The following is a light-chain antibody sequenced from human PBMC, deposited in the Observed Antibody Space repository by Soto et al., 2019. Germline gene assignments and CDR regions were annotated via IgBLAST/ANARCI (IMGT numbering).Light chain of an antibody. CDR3: ATWDDSLNGWV. CDR2: SDT. CDR1: SSNIGSKA. J-gene: IGLJ3*02. Sequence: QPVLTQPPSASGTPGQRATISCSGSSSNIGSKAVNWYQQLPGTAPKLLIFSDTLRPSGVPDRFSGSKSGTSASLTISGLQSDDEAHYYCATWDDSLNGWVFGGGTKLTVL. V-gene: IGLV1-44*01.